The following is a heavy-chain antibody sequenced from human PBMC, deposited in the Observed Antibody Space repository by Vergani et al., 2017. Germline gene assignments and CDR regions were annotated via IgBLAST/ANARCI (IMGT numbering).Heavy chain of an antibody. CDR3: TRDYSETRFAGRGGRHFDS. Sequence: QVQLVQSGAEVKKPGSSVRVSCQASGYTFNSYPLSWVRQASGQGLEWMGRIIPGLDIMDVAQNFQGRVTLTADRSTNTAHIELSGLRSDDTAVYYCTRDYSETRFAGRGGRHFDSWGQGTLVIVSS. CDR2: IIPGLDIM. J-gene: IGHJ4*02. CDR1: GYTFNSYP. D-gene: IGHD2-15*01. V-gene: IGHV1-69*04.